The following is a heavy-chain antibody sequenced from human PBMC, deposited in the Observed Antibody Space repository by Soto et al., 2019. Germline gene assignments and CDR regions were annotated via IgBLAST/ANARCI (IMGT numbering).Heavy chain of an antibody. Sequence: QVQLVESGGGVVQPGRSLRLSCAASGFTFSSYGMHWVRQAPGKGLEWVAVISYDGSNKYYADSVKGRFTISRDNSKNTLYLQRISLRAEDTAVYYCAKDWGGHYGDYHYGMDVWGQGTTVTVSS. J-gene: IGHJ6*02. CDR2: ISYDGSNK. CDR1: GFTFSSYG. CDR3: AKDWGGHYGDYHYGMDV. D-gene: IGHD4-17*01. V-gene: IGHV3-30*18.